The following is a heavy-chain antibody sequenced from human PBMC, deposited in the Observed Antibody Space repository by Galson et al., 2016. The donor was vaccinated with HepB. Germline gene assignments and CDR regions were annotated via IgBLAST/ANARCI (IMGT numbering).Heavy chain of an antibody. J-gene: IGHJ4*02. CDR3: VRDGMGTTPYDV. D-gene: IGHD1-7*01. Sequence: LRLSCAASGFSSSAYWMNWVRQAPGKGLVWVSHINPDGTKTAYVDSVKGRFTFSRDNAKNTLSLQMNNLRVEDTAVYYCVRDGMGTTPYDVWGQGTLVTGAS. CDR2: INPDGTKT. V-gene: IGHV3-74*01. CDR1: GFSSSAYW.